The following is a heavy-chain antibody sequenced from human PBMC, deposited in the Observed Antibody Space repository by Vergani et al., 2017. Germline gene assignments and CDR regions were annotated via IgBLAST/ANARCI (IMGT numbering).Heavy chain of an antibody. CDR3: ARDQGPDFWSGYPVDY. V-gene: IGHV3-48*04. CDR2: ISSSSSTI. Sequence: EVQLVESGGGLVQPGGSLRLSCAASGFTFSSYSMNWVRQAPGKGLEWVSYISSSSSTIYYADSVKGRFTISRDNAKNSLYLQMNSLRAEDTAVYYCARDQGPDFWSGYPVDYGGQGTLVTVSS. CDR1: GFTFSSYS. J-gene: IGHJ4*02. D-gene: IGHD3-3*01.